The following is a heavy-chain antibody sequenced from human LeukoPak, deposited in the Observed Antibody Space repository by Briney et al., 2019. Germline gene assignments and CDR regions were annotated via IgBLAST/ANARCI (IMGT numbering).Heavy chain of an antibody. Sequence: GSLRLSCAASGFTFSSYSMNWVRQPPGKGLEWIGSIYYSGSTYYNPSLKSRVTISVDTSKNQFSLKLSSVTAADTAVYYCARCPSYGSGSDAFDIWGQGTMVTVSS. CDR2: IYYSGST. J-gene: IGHJ3*02. V-gene: IGHV4-39*01. CDR1: GFTFSSYSMN. CDR3: ARCPSYGSGSDAFDI. D-gene: IGHD3-10*01.